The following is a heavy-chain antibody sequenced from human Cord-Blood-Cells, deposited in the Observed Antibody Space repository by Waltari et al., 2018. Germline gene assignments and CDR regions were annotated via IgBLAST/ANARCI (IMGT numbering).Heavy chain of an antibody. D-gene: IGHD6-6*01. CDR3: ARDPKYSSSSYYYGMDV. V-gene: IGHV6-1*01. Sequence: QVQLQQSGPGLVKPSQTFPLTCAISGDSVSRNSAAWNWIRQSPSRGLEWLGRTYYRSKLYNDYAVSVKSRITINPDTSKNQFSLQLNSVTPEDTAVYYCARDPKYSSSSYYYGMDVWGQGTTVTVSS. CDR2: TYYRSKLYN. J-gene: IGHJ6*02. CDR1: GDSVSRNSAA.